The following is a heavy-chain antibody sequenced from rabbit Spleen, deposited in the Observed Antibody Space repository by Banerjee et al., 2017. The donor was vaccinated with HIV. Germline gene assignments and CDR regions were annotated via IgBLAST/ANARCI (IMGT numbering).Heavy chain of an antibody. CDR2: INTATGKP. J-gene: IGHJ4*01. CDR1: GFSFSDRDV. Sequence: QEELEESGGGLVKPAGSLTLTCKASGFSFSDRDVMCWVRQAPGKGLEWIACINTATGKPVYATWAKGRFTISTISSTTVTLQMTSLTAADTATYFCARLGHADYPYAYGLKLWGQGTLVTVS. V-gene: IGHV1S45*01. D-gene: IGHD6-1*01. CDR3: ARLGHADYPYAYGLKL.